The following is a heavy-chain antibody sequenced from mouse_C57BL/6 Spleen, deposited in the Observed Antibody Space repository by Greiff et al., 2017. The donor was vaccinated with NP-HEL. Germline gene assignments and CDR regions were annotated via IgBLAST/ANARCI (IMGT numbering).Heavy chain of an antibody. CDR2: IYPGDGDT. V-gene: IGHV1-80*01. Sequence: QVQLKESGAELVKPGASVKISCKASGYAFSSYWMNWVKQRPGKGLEWIGQIYPGDGDTNYNGKFKGKATLTADKSSSTAYMQLSSLTSEDSAVYFCAREPAPAMDYWGQGTSVTVSS. J-gene: IGHJ4*01. D-gene: IGHD6-1*01. CDR1: GYAFSSYW. CDR3: AREPAPAMDY.